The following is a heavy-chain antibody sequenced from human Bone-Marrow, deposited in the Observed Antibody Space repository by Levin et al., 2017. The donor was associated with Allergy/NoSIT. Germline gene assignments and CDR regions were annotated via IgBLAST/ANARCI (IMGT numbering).Heavy chain of an antibody. CDR1: GFIFSSSA. Sequence: GGSLRLSCAASGFIFSSSAMSWVRQAPGKGLEWVSSISGSDDSTYYTDSVKGRLTISRDNSKNTIYLQMNSLRAADTALCYCAKGQFAPTTPRSLDFWGQGTLVTVSS. CDR2: ISGSDDST. V-gene: IGHV3-23*01. D-gene: IGHD1-14*01. J-gene: IGHJ4*02. CDR3: AKGQFAPTTPRSLDF.